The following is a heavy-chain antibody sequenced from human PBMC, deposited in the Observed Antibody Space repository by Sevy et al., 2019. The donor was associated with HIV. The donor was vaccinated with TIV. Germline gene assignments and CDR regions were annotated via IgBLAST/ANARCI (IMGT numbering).Heavy chain of an antibody. D-gene: IGHD2-15*01. CDR3: AKGYCSGGSCPRAYYYYGMDV. V-gene: IGHV3-23*01. CDR1: GFTFSTYA. Sequence: GGSLRLSCAASGFTFSTYAMNWVRQAPGKGLEWVSSISTNGRSAYYTDSVEGRFTISRDNSKNTLYLQMNSLRADDTAVYYCAKGYCSGGSCPRAYYYYGMDVWGQGTTVTVSS. J-gene: IGHJ6*02. CDR2: ISTNGRSA.